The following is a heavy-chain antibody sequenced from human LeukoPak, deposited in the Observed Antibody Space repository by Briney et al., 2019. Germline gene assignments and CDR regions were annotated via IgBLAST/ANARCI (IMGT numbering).Heavy chain of an antibody. CDR2: IYHSGST. CDR3: ASSGSYFQADY. D-gene: IGHD3-10*01. Sequence: SETLFLTCTVSGYSISSGYYWGWIRQPPGKGLEWIGSIYHSGSTYYNPSLKSRVTISVDTSKNQFSLKLSSVTAADTAVYYCASSGSYFQADYWGQGTLVAVSS. CDR1: GYSISSGYY. J-gene: IGHJ4*02. V-gene: IGHV4-38-2*02.